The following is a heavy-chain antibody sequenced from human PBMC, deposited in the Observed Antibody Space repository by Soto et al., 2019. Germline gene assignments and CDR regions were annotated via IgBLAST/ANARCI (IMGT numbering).Heavy chain of an antibody. CDR2: INAGNGNT. CDR1: GYTFTSYA. CDR3: ASSVQQLVIYYYGMDV. V-gene: IGHV1-3*01. J-gene: IGHJ6*02. D-gene: IGHD6-13*01. Sequence: ASVKVSGKASGYTFTSYAMHWVRQAPGQRLEWMGWINAGNGNTKYSQKFQGRVTITRDTSASTAYMELSSLRSEDTAVYYCASSVQQLVIYYYGMDVWGQGTTVT.